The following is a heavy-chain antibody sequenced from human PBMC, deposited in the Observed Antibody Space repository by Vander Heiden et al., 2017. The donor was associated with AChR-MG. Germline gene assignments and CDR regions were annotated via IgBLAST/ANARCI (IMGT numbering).Heavy chain of an antibody. CDR1: GGSFSGYY. Sequence: QVQLQQWGAGLLKPSETLSLTCAVYGGSFSGYYWSWIRQPPGKGLEWIGEINHSGSTNYNPSLKSRVTISVDTSKNQFSRKLSSVTAADTAVYYCARESYYGSGSYYKGAYYGMDVWGQGTTGTVS. CDR3: ARESYYGSGSYYKGAYYGMDV. D-gene: IGHD3-10*01. J-gene: IGHJ6*02. CDR2: INHSGST. V-gene: IGHV4-34*01.